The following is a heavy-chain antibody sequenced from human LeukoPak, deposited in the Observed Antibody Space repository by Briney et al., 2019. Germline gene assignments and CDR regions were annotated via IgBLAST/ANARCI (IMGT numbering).Heavy chain of an antibody. D-gene: IGHD3-16*02. CDR1: GGSFSGYY. V-gene: IGHV4-34*01. CDR3: ARGGHDYVWGSYRYNWFDS. Sequence: PSETLSLTCAVYGGSFSGYYWSWIRQPPGKGLEWIGEINHSGSTNYNPSLKSRVTISVDTSKNQFSLKLSSVTAADTAVYYCARGGHDYVWGSYRYNWFDSWGQGTLVTVSS. CDR2: INHSGST. J-gene: IGHJ5*01.